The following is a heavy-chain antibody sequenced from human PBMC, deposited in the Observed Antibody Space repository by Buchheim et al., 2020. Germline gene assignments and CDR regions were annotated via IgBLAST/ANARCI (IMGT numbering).Heavy chain of an antibody. CDR1: GFTFSSYE. D-gene: IGHD3-22*01. CDR2: ISSSVSTI. Sequence: EVQLVESGGGLVQPGGSLRLSCAASGFTFSSYEMNWVRQAPGKGLEWVSYISSSVSTIYYADSLNGRFTISRHNAKNSLYLPMNSLRAEDTAVYYCARDLIDSSGQGFDYWGQGTL. V-gene: IGHV3-48*03. CDR3: ARDLIDSSGQGFDY. J-gene: IGHJ4*02.